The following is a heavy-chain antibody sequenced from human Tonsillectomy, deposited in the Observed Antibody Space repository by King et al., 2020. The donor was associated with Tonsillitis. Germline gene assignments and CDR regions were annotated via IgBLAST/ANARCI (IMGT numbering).Heavy chain of an antibody. CDR2: IYSGGST. Sequence: VQLVESGGGLIQPGGSLRLSCAASGFTVSSNYMSWVRQAPGKGLEWVSVIYSGGSTYYADSVKGRFTISRDNSKNTRYLQMNSLRAEDTAVYYCARDRVGCSSTSCYRRSDAFDIWGQGTMVTVSS. V-gene: IGHV3-53*01. D-gene: IGHD2-2*01. CDR3: ARDRVGCSSTSCYRRSDAFDI. CDR1: GFTVSSNY. J-gene: IGHJ3*02.